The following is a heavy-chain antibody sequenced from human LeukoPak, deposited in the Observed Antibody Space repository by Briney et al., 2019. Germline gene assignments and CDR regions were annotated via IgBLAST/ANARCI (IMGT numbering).Heavy chain of an antibody. V-gene: IGHV4-59*08. CDR3: ARFRSYFDY. CDR1: GGSISSYY. Sequence: SETLSLTCTVSGGSISSYYWSWIRQPPGKGLEWVGNIYYSGSTNYNPSLKSRVTISVDTSKNQFSLTLSSVTAADTAVYYCARFRSYFDYWGQGTLVTVSS. J-gene: IGHJ4*02. CDR2: IYYSGST.